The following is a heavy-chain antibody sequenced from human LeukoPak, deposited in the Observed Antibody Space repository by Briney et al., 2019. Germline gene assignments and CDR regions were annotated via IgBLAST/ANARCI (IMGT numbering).Heavy chain of an antibody. D-gene: IGHD5-18*01. CDR2: INHSGST. CDR1: GGSVSGYY. Sequence: SETLSLTCAVYGGSVSGYYWSWIRQPPGKGLEWIGEINHSGSTNYNPSLKSRVTISVDASKNQFSLKLSSVTAADTAVYYCARKGYSYGYFNYWGQGTLVTVSS. CDR3: ARKGYSYGYFNY. J-gene: IGHJ4*02. V-gene: IGHV4-34*01.